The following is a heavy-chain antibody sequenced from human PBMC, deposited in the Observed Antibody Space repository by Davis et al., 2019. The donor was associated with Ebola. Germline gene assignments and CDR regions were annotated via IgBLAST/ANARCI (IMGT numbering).Heavy chain of an antibody. V-gene: IGHV3-30*02. J-gene: IGHJ4*02. CDR2: IAHDGRDK. Sequence: GESLKISCAASGFSFRTNNMHCVRQAPGKGLEWVAFIAHDGRDKNYADSVKGRFTISKDNSKNTVYMQMNNLKPEDTAVYYCAKDRAWAFEYWGQGTLVTVSS. CDR3: AKDRAWAFEY. CDR1: GFSFRTNN. D-gene: IGHD1-26*01.